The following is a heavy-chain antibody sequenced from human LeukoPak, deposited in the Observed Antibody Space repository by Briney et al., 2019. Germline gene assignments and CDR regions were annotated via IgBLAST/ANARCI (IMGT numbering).Heavy chain of an antibody. J-gene: IGHJ4*02. Sequence: GRSLRLSCAASGFTFSSYAMHWVRQAPGKGLEWVSYISSSGSTIYYADSVKGRFTISRDNAKNSLYLQMNSLRAEDTAVYYCARDSDYGGNLVDWGQGTLVTVSS. D-gene: IGHD4-23*01. CDR1: GFTFSSYA. CDR3: ARDSDYGGNLVD. V-gene: IGHV3-48*04. CDR2: ISSSGSTI.